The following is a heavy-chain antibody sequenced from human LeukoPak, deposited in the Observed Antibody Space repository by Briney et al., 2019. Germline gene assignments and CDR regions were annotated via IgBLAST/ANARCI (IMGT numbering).Heavy chain of an antibody. J-gene: IGHJ4*02. CDR3: AKDRARYFDWLLYSFDY. Sequence: GGSLRLSCAASGFTLSDYWMSWVRQAPGKGLEWVANMNEDGSDKNYVDSVKGRFTISRDDAKNSLHLQMNSLRAEDTAVYYCAKDRARYFDWLLYSFDYWGQGTLVTVSS. CDR2: MNEDGSDK. CDR1: GFTLSDYW. V-gene: IGHV3-7*01. D-gene: IGHD3-9*01.